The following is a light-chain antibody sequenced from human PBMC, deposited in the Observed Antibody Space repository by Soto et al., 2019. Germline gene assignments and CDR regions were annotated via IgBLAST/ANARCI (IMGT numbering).Light chain of an antibody. CDR2: DAS. Sequence: IVLTQSPATLSLSPGERATLSCRASQSVSSYLAWYQQKPGQAPRLLIYDASNRATGIPARFSGSGSGTDFTLTNSSLEPEDFAVYYCQQRSNWPPVYTFGQGTKLEIK. V-gene: IGKV3-11*01. CDR1: QSVSSY. J-gene: IGKJ2*01. CDR3: QQRSNWPPVYT.